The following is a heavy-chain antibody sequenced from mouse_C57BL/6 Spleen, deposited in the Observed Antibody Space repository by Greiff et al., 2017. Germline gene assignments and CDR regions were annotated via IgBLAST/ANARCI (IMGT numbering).Heavy chain of an antibody. CDR2: IDPSDSYT. Sequence: VKLQQPGAELVMPGASVKLSCKASGYTFTSYWMHWVKQRPGQGLEWIGEIDPSDSYTNYNQKFKGKSTLTVDKSSSTAYMQLSSLTSEDSAVYYCARGPGSSLFAYWGQGTLVTVSA. CDR1: GYTFTSYW. CDR3: ARGPGSSLFAY. V-gene: IGHV1-69*01. D-gene: IGHD1-1*01. J-gene: IGHJ3*01.